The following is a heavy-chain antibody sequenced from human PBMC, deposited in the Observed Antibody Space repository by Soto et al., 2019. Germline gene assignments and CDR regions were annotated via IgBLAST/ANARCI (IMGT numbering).Heavy chain of an antibody. CDR2: ISGSGGST. D-gene: IGHD2-21*01. CDR3: FGGADY. V-gene: IGHV3-23*01. J-gene: IGHJ4*02. CDR1: GFTFSSYA. Sequence: GSLRLSCASSGFTFSSYAMGWVRQAPGKGLEWVSAISGSGGSTYYADSVKGRFTISRDNAKNSLSLQMNSLRADDTSLYYCFGGADYWGLGALVTVCS.